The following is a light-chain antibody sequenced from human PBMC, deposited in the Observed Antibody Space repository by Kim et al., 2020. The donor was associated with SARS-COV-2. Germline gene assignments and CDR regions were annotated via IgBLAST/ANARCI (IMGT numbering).Light chain of an antibody. CDR1: QSISSW. CDR2: KAS. J-gene: IGKJ5*01. Sequence: DIQMTQSPSTLSASVGDRVTITCRASQSISSWLAWYQQKPGKAPKLLSYKASSLESGVPSRFSGSASGTEFTLTISSLQPDDFATYYCKQSNSYPITFGQGTRLEIK. CDR3: KQSNSYPIT. V-gene: IGKV1-5*03.